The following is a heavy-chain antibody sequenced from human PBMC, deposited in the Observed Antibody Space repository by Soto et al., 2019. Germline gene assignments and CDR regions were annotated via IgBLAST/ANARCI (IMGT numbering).Heavy chain of an antibody. CDR2: IKSKTDGGTT. J-gene: IGHJ5*02. D-gene: IGHD3-3*01. Sequence: GGSLRLSCAASGFTFSNAWMSWVRQAPGKGLEWVGRIKSKTDGGTTDYAAPVKGRLTISSDDSKNMLYLQMNSLKTEDTAVYYCTTVKRARYYDFWSGYPLCWFDPWGQGTLVTVSS. CDR3: TTVKRARYYDFWSGYPLCWFDP. CDR1: GFTFSNAW. V-gene: IGHV3-15*01.